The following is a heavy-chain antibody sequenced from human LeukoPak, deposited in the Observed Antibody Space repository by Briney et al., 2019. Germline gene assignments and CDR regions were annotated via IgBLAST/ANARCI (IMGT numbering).Heavy chain of an antibody. Sequence: GGSLRLSCAASGFTFSSYAMHWVRQAPGKGLEWVSSISSSSSYIYYADSVKDRFTISRDNAKNSLYLQMNSLRAEDTAVYYCARGTKPRGYSGYDSGYWGQGTLVTVSS. CDR1: GFTFSSYA. V-gene: IGHV3-21*01. D-gene: IGHD5-12*01. J-gene: IGHJ4*02. CDR3: ARGTKPRGYSGYDSGY. CDR2: ISSSSSYI.